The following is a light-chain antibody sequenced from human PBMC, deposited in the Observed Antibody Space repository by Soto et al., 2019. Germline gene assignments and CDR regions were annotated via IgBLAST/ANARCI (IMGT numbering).Light chain of an antibody. CDR2: TNN. V-gene: IGLV1-40*01. CDR1: SSNIGAGYD. CDR3: QSYDNRLSAYV. J-gene: IGLJ1*01. Sequence: QSVLTQPPSVSGAPGKRVTISCTGSSSNIGAGYDVHWYLQLPGTAPKLLVYTNNNRPSGVPDRFAGSKSGTSASLAITGLQAEDEADYYSQSYDNRLSAYVFGTGTKLTVL.